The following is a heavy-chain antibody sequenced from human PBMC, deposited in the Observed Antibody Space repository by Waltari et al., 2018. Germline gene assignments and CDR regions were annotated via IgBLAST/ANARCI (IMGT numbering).Heavy chain of an antibody. Sequence: QVLLQESGPGLVRPSATLSLTCTVSGGSLGGSSWSWIRQPPGKGLEWIGYISSTGNTNYNPFLDSRVTILLDTSKSQFSLTLNSVTAADTAVYFCVRLRGGWSTAYNWFDPWGQGTLVTVSS. CDR3: VRLRGGWSTAYNWFDP. D-gene: IGHD2-15*01. J-gene: IGHJ5*02. CDR2: ISSTGNT. V-gene: IGHV4-59*12. CDR1: GGSLGGSS.